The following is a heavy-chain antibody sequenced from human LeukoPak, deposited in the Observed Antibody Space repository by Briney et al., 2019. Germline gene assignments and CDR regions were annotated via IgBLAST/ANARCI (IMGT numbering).Heavy chain of an antibody. CDR1: GGSISNYY. D-gene: IGHD2-2*01. CDR3: ARVRYCSTNRCYDREFDN. J-gene: IGHJ4*02. CDR2: IYYSGNT. Sequence: PSETLSLTCTVSGGSISNYYWSWIRQPPGKGLEWIGYIYYSGNTNYNPSLKSRVTISVDTSKNPFSLKLNSVTAADTAVYYCARVRYCSTNRCYDREFDNWGQGTLVTVSS. V-gene: IGHV4-59*01.